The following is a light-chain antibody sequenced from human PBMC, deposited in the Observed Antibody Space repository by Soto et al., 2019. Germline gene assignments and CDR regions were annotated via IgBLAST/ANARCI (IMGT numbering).Light chain of an antibody. Sequence: EIVLTQSPGTLSLSPGERATLSCRASQSVSSSYLAWYQQKPGQAPRLLIYGASGRATGIPDRFSGSGSGTDFTLTISRLEPEDCAVYYCQQYDSSPLTFGGGTKVEIK. CDR3: QQYDSSPLT. J-gene: IGKJ4*01. V-gene: IGKV3-20*01. CDR1: QSVSSSY. CDR2: GAS.